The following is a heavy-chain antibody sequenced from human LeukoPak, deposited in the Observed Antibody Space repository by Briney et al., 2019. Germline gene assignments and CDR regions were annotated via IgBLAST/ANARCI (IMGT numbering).Heavy chain of an antibody. CDR3: ASGSGSYRTPYYYMDV. J-gene: IGHJ6*03. CDR1: GFTVSSNY. D-gene: IGHD3-10*01. V-gene: IGHV3-53*01. CDR2: IYSGGST. Sequence: PGGSLRLSCAASGFTVSSNYMSWVRQAPGKGLEWVSVIYSGGSTYYADSVKGRFTISRDNSKNTLYLQMNNPRAEDTAVYYCASGSGSYRTPYYYMDVWGKGTTVTVSS.